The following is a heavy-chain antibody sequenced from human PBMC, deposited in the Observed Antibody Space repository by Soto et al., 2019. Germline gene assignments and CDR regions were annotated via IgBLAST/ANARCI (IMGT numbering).Heavy chain of an antibody. CDR3: ARGGDSSGSWPRY. Sequence: EVQLVQSGGGLVKPGGSLRLSCAASGFTFSSDSMNWVRQAPGKGLEWVSSVSSSSSYIYYADSLKGRFTISRDNAKNSLYLQMNSLRVEDTAVYYCARGGDSSGSWPRYWGQGTLVIVSS. CDR1: GFTFSSDS. CDR2: VSSSSSYI. D-gene: IGHD3-22*01. V-gene: IGHV3-21*01. J-gene: IGHJ4*02.